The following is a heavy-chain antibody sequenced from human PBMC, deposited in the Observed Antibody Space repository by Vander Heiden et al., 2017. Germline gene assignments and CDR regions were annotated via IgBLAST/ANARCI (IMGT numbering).Heavy chain of an antibody. J-gene: IGHJ4*02. CDR3: ARESAEELNGDY. D-gene: IGHD1-7*01. CDR2: IYYSGST. V-gene: IGHV4-31*03. CDR1: GDSISSGGYY. Sequence: QVQLQVSGPELVHPSQTLSLTCTVSGDSISSGGYYWSWSRQHPGKGREWMGYIYYSGSTYYNPSLKRRVTISVDTSKNQVSLKRSSGTAADTAGDDCARESAEELNGDYWGQGTLVTVSS.